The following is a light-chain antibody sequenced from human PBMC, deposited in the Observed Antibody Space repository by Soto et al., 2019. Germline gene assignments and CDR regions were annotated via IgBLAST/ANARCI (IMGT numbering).Light chain of an antibody. V-gene: IGLV1-51*01. J-gene: IGLJ3*02. CDR2: DNN. Sequence: QSVLTEPPSVCAAPGQKVTISCSGSSSNIGNNYVSWYQQLPGTAPKLLIYDNNKRPSGIPDRFSGSKSGTSATLGITGLQTGDEADYYCGTWDSSLSAGEFGGGTQLTVL. CDR1: SSNIGNNY. CDR3: GTWDSSLSAGE.